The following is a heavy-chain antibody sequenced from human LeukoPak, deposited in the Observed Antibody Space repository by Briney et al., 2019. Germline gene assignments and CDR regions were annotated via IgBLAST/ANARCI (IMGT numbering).Heavy chain of an antibody. V-gene: IGHV3-23*01. J-gene: IGHJ4*02. CDR1: GFTFSSYA. CDR2: ISNSGEST. D-gene: IGHD3-10*01. CDR3: AKGAMVRGVLDY. Sequence: PGGSLRLSCAASGFTFSSYAMNWVRQAPGKGLEWVSTISNSGESTYYADSVKGRFTISRDNSKNTLFLQMNSLRAEDTAVYYCAKGAMVRGVLDYWGRGTLVTVSS.